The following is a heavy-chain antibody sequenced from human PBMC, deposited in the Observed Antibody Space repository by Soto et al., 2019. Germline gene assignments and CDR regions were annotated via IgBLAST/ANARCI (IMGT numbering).Heavy chain of an antibody. CDR3: ARDWPCSSTSCYLDY. CDR2: ISAYNGNT. J-gene: IGHJ4*02. CDR1: GYTFTSYC. D-gene: IGHD2-2*01. Sequence: ASVKVSCKASGYTFTSYCISWVRQAPGQGLEWMGWISAYNGNTNYAQKLQGRVTMTTDTSTSTAYMELRSLRSDDTAVYYCARDWPCSSTSCYLDYWGQGTLVTVSS. V-gene: IGHV1-18*01.